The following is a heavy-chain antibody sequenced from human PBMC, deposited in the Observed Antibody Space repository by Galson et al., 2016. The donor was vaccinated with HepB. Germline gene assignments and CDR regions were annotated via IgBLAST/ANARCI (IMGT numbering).Heavy chain of an antibody. CDR3: ARVNSFIRDLVTLDL. CDR1: GFSFSDHY. V-gene: IGHV3-72*01. Sequence: SLRLSCAASGFSFSDHYMDWVRQAPGKGLEWVGRIRKRANGYTTEYGASVKGRISISRADSKNSMFLQMHSLRSEDTAVYHCARVNSFIRDLVTLDLWGHGTLVTVSS. J-gene: IGHJ3*01. D-gene: IGHD3-10*01. CDR2: IRKRANGYTT.